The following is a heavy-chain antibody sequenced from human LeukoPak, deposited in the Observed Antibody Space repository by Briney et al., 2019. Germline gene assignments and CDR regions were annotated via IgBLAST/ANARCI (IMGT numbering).Heavy chain of an antibody. V-gene: IGHV4-34*01. D-gene: IGHD3-3*01. CDR3: ARGGRITIFGVVRFFDP. CDR2: INHSGST. J-gene: IGHJ5*02. Sequence: SETLSLTCAVYGGSFSGYYWSWIRQPPGKGLEWIGEINHSGSTNYNPSLKSRITISVDTSKNQFSLHQSSVTAAETAVYFCARGGRITIFGVVRFFDPWGQGTLVTVSS. CDR1: GGSFSGYY.